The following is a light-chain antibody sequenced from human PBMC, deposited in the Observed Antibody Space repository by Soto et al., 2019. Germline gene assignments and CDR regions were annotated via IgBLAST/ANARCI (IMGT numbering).Light chain of an antibody. Sequence: DIQMTQSPSSLSASVGDRVTITCRASQSISRYLNWYQQEPGRAPKLLISAASSLQSGVPSRFSGSVSGTDFTLTISSLQPEDSATYYCQQTYSTPQFFGQGTRLDI. J-gene: IGKJ5*01. CDR2: AAS. CDR1: QSISRY. CDR3: QQTYSTPQF. V-gene: IGKV1-39*01.